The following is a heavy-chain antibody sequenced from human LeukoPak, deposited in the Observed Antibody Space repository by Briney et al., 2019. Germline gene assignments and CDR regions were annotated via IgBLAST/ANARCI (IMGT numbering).Heavy chain of an antibody. V-gene: IGHV1-69*04. CDR1: GGTFSSYA. CDR2: IIPILGIA. Sequence: GASVKVSCKASGGTFSSYAISWVRQAPGQGLGWMGRIIPILGIANYAQKFQGRVTITADKSTSTAYMELSSLRSEDTAVYYCARVPQIKSDTAMAKAYYYYYGMDVWGQGTTVTVSS. D-gene: IGHD5-18*01. J-gene: IGHJ6*02. CDR3: ARVPQIKSDTAMAKAYYYYYGMDV.